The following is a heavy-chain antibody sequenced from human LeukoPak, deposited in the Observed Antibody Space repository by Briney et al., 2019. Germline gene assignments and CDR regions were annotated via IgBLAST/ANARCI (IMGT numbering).Heavy chain of an antibody. D-gene: IGHD1-1*01. CDR1: GYTFSSYG. CDR2: ISAYNGNT. CDR3: ARHFGTGDNFDY. J-gene: IGHJ4*02. V-gene: IGHV1-18*01. Sequence: ASVKVSCKASGYTFSSYGISWVRQAPGQGLEWMGWISAYNGNTNYVQKFQGRVTMTRNTSISTAYMELSSLRPEDTAVYYCARHFGTGDNFDYWGQGTLLIVSS.